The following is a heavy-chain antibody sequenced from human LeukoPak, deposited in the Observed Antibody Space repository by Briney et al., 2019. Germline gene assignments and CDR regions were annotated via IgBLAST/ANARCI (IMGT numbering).Heavy chain of an antibody. D-gene: IGHD6-13*01. CDR3: ATPTSQQQLAPFQH. J-gene: IGHJ1*01. V-gene: IGHV3-23*01. CDR2: ISGSGGST. CDR1: GFTFSSYA. Sequence: GGSLRLSCAASGFTFSSYAMTWVRQAPGKGLEWVSTISGSGGSTYYADSVKGRFTISRDNSKNTLYLQMNSLRAEDTAVYYCATPTSQQQLAPFQHWGQGTLVTVSS.